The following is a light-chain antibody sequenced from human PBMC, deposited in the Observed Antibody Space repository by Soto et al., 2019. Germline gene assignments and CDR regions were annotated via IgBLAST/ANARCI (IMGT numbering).Light chain of an antibody. V-gene: IGKV3-20*01. J-gene: IGKJ1*01. CDR1: QSVSRSY. CDR2: GAS. CDR3: QQYGSSPWT. Sequence: IQLTQSPCSLSSSPGERATLSCRASQSVSRSYLAWYQQKPGQAPRLLIYGASSRAAGIPDRFSGSGSGTDFTLTISRLEPEDFAVYYCQQYGSSPWTFGQGTKVDIK.